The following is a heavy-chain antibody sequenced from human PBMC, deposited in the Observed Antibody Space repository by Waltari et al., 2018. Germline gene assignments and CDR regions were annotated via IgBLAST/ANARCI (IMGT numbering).Heavy chain of an antibody. V-gene: IGHV3-21*01. CDR3: ASIAAAGTDFDY. D-gene: IGHD6-13*01. Sequence: EVQLVESGGGMVKPGGSLRLSCAASGFTFSSYSMNCVRQAPGKGLEWVSSISSSSSYIYYADSVKGRFTISRDNAKNSLYLQMNSLRAEDTAVYYCASIAAAGTDFDYWGQGTLVTVSS. J-gene: IGHJ4*02. CDR1: GFTFSSYS. CDR2: ISSSSSYI.